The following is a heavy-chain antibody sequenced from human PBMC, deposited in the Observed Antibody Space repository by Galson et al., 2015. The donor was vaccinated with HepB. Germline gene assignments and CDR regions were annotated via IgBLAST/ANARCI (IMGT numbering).Heavy chain of an antibody. CDR3: ATHTRTDWLLDY. CDR2: IYPGDSDT. D-gene: IGHD5-12*01. V-gene: IGHV5-51*01. Sequence: QSGAEVKRPGESLKISCQGSGYNFTTYWIGWVRQMPGKGLEWMGIIYPGDSDTRYSPSFQGQVTISADKSISTAYLQWSSLKASDTAIYYCATHTRTDWLLDYWGQGTLVTVSS. J-gene: IGHJ4*02. CDR1: GYNFTTYW.